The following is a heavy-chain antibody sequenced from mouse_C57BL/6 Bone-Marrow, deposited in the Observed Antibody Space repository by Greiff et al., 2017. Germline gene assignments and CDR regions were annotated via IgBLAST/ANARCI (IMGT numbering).Heavy chain of an antibody. Sequence: EVHLVESGEGLVKPGGSLKLSCAASGFTFSSYAMSWVRQTPEKRLEWVAYISSGGDYIYYADTVTGRFTISRDNARNTLYLQMSSLKSEDTAMYYCTRDPGTWFAYWGQGTLVTVSA. V-gene: IGHV5-9-1*02. CDR1: GFTFSSYA. J-gene: IGHJ3*01. CDR3: TRDPGTWFAY. CDR2: ISSGGDYI.